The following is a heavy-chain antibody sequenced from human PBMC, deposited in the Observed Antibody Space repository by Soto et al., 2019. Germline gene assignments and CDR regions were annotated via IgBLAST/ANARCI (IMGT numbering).Heavy chain of an antibody. CDR3: SRSIVVVTALDY. CDR2: INAGNGNT. CDR1: GYTFTSYA. J-gene: IGHJ4*02. D-gene: IGHD2-21*02. Sequence: QVQLVQSGAEEKKPGASVKVSCKASGYTFTSYAMHWVRQAPGQRLEWMGWINAGNGNTKYSQKFQGRVTITSETSASTAYMEPSSLRSEDTAVYYCSRSIVVVTALDYWGQATLVTVSS. V-gene: IGHV1-3*05.